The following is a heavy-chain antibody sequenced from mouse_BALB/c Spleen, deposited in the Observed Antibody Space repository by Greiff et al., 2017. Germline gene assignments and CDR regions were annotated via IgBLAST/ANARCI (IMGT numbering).Heavy chain of an antibody. J-gene: IGHJ4*01. Sequence: QVQLQQSGPELVKPGASVKISCKASGYAFSSSWMNWVKQRPGQGLEWIGRIYPGDGDTNYNGKFKGKATLTADKSSSTAYMQLSSLTSVDSAVYFCARSKGPVVGAMDYWGQGTSVTVSS. CDR2: IYPGDGDT. CDR1: GYAFSSSW. D-gene: IGHD1-1*01. V-gene: IGHV1-82*01. CDR3: ARSKGPVVGAMDY.